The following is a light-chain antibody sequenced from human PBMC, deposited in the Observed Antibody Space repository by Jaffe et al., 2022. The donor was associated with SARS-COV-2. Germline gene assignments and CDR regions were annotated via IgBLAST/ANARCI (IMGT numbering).Light chain of an antibody. J-gene: IGKJ2*01. CDR2: GAS. CDR1: ESVSTY. Sequence: VMTQSPATLSVSPGERATLSCRASESVSTYLAWYQQKPGQAPRLLIYGASIRATGTPARFGGSGSGTEFTLTISSVQSEDFALYFCQHYHTWPPFTFGQGTKLEIK. CDR3: QHYHTWPPFT. V-gene: IGKV3-15*01.